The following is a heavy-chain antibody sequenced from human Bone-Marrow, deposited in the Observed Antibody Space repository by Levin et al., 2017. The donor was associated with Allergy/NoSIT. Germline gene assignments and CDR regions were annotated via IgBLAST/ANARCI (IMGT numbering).Heavy chain of an antibody. CDR3: VRHLSSAVAPEH. Sequence: GGSLRLSCKASGYSFTGYWIGWVRQMPGKGLEWMGIIYPHDSDTRYSPSFEGQVTISADKSITTAYLQWSSLKASDTAMYFCVRHLSSAVAPEHWGQGTLVTVSS. V-gene: IGHV5-51*01. CDR2: IYPHDSDT. D-gene: IGHD6-19*01. CDR1: GYSFTGYW. J-gene: IGHJ1*01.